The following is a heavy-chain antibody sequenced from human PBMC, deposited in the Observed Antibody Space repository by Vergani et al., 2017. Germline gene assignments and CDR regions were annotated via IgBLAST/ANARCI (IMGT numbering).Heavy chain of an antibody. CDR2: TIPIFGTA. D-gene: IGHD2-21*02. CDR3: ASSYCGGDCYINWFDP. V-gene: IGHV1-69*01. J-gene: IGHJ5*02. CDR1: GGTFSSYA. Sequence: QVQLVQSGAEVKKPGSSVKVSCKASGGTFSSYAISWVRQAPGQGLEWMGGTIPIFGTANYAQKFQGRVTITADESTSTAYMELSSLRSEDTAVYYCASSYCGGDCYINWFDPWGQGTLVTVSS.